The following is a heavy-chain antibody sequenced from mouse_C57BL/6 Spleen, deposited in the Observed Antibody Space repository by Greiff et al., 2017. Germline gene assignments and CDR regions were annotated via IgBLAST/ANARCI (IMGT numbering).Heavy chain of an antibody. CDR3: ARKGDYDYLDY. D-gene: IGHD2-4*01. Sequence: QVQLKESGPELVKPGASVKISCKASGYAFSSSWMNWVKQRPGKGLEWIGRLYPGDGDTNYNGKFKGKATLTADKSSSTAYMQRSSRTSEDSAVYFCARKGDYDYLDYWGQGTTLTVSS. V-gene: IGHV1-82*01. J-gene: IGHJ2*01. CDR2: LYPGDGDT. CDR1: GYAFSSSW.